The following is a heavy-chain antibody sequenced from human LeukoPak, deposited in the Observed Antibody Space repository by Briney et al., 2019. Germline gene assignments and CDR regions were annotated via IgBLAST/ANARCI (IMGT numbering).Heavy chain of an antibody. CDR2: IYTSGST. D-gene: IGHD3-9*01. CDR3: ARERAYYDILPRWFDP. Sequence: SETLSLTCTVSGGSISSGSYYWNWIRQPAGKGLEWIGRIYTSGSTNYNSSLKSRVTISVDTSKNQFSLKLNSVTAADTAVYFCARERAYYDILPRWFDPWGRGILVTVSS. V-gene: IGHV4-61*02. J-gene: IGHJ5*02. CDR1: GGSISSGSYY.